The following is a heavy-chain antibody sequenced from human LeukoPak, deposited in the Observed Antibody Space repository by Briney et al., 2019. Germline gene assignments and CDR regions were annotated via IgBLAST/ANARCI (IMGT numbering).Heavy chain of an antibody. CDR1: GGSISSYY. CDR3: ARPMVRGVNDALDI. J-gene: IGHJ3*02. Sequence: SETLSLTCTVSGGSISSYYWSWIRQPPGKGLEWIGYIYYSGSTNYNPSLKSRVTISVDTSKNQFSLKLRSLTAADTAVYFCARPMVRGVNDALDIWGQGTVVTVSS. D-gene: IGHD3-10*01. CDR2: IYYSGST. V-gene: IGHV4-59*08.